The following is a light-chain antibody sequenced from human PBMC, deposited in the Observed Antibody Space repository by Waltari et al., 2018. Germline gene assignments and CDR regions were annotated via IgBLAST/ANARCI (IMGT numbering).Light chain of an antibody. CDR2: KAS. J-gene: IGKJ2*01. CDR1: QSISTW. CDR3: QQSNTFPYT. Sequence: DIQMTQSPSTLSASVGDRVTITCRASQSISTWLAWYQQKPGKAPNLLIYKASSLESGVPSRFSGSGSGTEFTLTISSLQPDDFATCYCQQSNTFPYTFGQGTKLEIK. V-gene: IGKV1-5*03.